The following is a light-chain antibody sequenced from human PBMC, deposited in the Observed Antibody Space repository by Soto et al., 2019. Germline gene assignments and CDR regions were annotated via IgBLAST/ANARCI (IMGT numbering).Light chain of an antibody. CDR3: SAYTSSSTLVV. V-gene: IGLV2-14*01. CDR2: DVS. Sequence: QSALTQPASVSGSPGQSITISCTGTSSDIGSYNYVSWYQQHPGKAPKLMIYDVSNRPSGVSNRFSGSKSGNTAPLAISGLQAEDEADYYCSAYTSSSTLVVFGGGTKVTVL. J-gene: IGLJ2*01. CDR1: SSDIGSYNY.